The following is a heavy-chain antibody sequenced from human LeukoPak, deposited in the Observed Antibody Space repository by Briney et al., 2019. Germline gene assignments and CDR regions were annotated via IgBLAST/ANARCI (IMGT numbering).Heavy chain of an antibody. J-gene: IGHJ5*02. Sequence: GGSLRLSCVASGFTFSSYWMHWVRQAPGKGLVWVSRINTDGSSTSYADSVKGRFTISRDNAKNTLYLQMNSLRAEDTAVYYCARVLEDNWFDPWGQGTLVTVSS. D-gene: IGHD5-24*01. CDR1: GFTFSSYW. V-gene: IGHV3-74*01. CDR3: ARVLEDNWFDP. CDR2: INTDGSST.